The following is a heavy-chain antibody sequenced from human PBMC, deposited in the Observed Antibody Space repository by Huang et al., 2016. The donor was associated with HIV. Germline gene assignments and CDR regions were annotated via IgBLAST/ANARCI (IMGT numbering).Heavy chain of an antibody. V-gene: IGHV4-39*01. CDR1: GGSITSSSYY. J-gene: IGHJ3*02. CDR3: ARHFSYYDSSGYTPWDAFDI. D-gene: IGHD3-22*01. CDR2: IYDRGST. Sequence: QLQLQGSGPGLVKPSETLSLTCTVSGGSITSSSYYWGWIRQPPGKGLEGVGSIYDRGSTDYSPSCRSRVTVSVDTSKIQFSLKLSAGNAADTAVYYCARHFSYYDSSGYTPWDAFDIWGQGTMVTVSS.